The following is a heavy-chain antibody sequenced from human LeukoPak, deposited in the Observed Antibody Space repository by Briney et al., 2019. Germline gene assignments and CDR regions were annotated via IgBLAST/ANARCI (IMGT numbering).Heavy chain of an antibody. CDR1: GGSISSSSYY. Sequence: TSETLSLTCTVSGGSISSSSYYWGWIRQPPGKGLEWIGSIYYSGSTYYNPSLKSRVTISVDTSKNQFSLKLSSVTAADTAVYYCARDRGSPYYFDYWGQGTLSPSPQ. D-gene: IGHD6-6*01. V-gene: IGHV4-39*07. CDR3: ARDRGSPYYFDY. J-gene: IGHJ4*02. CDR2: IYYSGST.